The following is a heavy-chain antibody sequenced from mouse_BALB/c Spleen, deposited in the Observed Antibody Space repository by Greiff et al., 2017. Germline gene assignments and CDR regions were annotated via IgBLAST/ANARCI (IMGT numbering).Heavy chain of an antibody. Sequence: EVHLVESGGGLVKPGGSLKLSCAASGFTFSSYTMSWVRQTPEKRLEWVATISSGGSYTYYPDSVKGRFTISRDNAKNTLYLQMSSLKSEDTAMYYCTRDYYGSSRGYYFDYWGQGTTLTVSS. V-gene: IGHV5-6-4*01. D-gene: IGHD1-1*01. CDR2: ISSGGSYT. CDR3: TRDYYGSSRGYYFDY. J-gene: IGHJ2*01. CDR1: GFTFSSYT.